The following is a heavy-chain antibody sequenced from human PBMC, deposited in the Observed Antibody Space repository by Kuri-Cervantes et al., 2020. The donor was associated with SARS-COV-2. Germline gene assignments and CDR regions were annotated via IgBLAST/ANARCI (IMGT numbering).Heavy chain of an antibody. J-gene: IGHJ3*02. Sequence: GESLKISCAASGFTFSDYYMNWVRQAPGKGLEWVSSISSSSTIYYADSVKGRFTISRDNSKNTLYLQMNSLRAEDTAVYYCAKDCSSTSCDDAFDIWGQGTMVTVSS. CDR2: ISSSSTI. V-gene: IGHV3-69-1*01. CDR1: GFTFSDYY. CDR3: AKDCSSTSCDDAFDI. D-gene: IGHD2-2*01.